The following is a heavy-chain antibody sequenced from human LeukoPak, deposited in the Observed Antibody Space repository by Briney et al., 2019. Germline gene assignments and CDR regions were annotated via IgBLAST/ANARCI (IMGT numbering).Heavy chain of an antibody. J-gene: IGHJ4*02. V-gene: IGHV3-30*03. D-gene: IGHD3-22*01. Sequence: GGSLRLSCAVSGFTFNNFAMHWVRQPPGKGLEWVAVTSYDGGNEYYEESVQGRFTITRDNSKNTLYLQMNSLRGEDTAVYYCARDLDDSSGSYLDYWGQGTLVTVSS. CDR3: ARDLDDSSGSYLDY. CDR1: GFTFNNFA. CDR2: TSYDGGNE.